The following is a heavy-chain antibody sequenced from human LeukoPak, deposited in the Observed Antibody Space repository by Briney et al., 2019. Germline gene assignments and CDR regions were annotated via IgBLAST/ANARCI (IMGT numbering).Heavy chain of an antibody. CDR1: GFTFSSYS. D-gene: IGHD6-19*01. Sequence: GGPLRLSCEASGFTFSSYSMNWVRQAPGKGLEWVSSISSSSSYIYYADSVKGQFTIFRDNAKNSLYLQMNSLRAEDTAVYYCARDSGIAVAAEWGQGTLVTVSS. CDR3: ARDSGIAVAAE. J-gene: IGHJ4*02. CDR2: ISSSSSYI. V-gene: IGHV3-21*01.